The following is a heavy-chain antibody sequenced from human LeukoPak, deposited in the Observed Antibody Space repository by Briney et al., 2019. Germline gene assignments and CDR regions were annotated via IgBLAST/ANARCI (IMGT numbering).Heavy chain of an antibody. CDR3: ARVVPGRWYNWNYEVYYYYYMDV. CDR2: IYYSGST. J-gene: IGHJ6*03. V-gene: IGHV4-59*01. Sequence: SETLSLTCAVYGGSFSGYYWSWIRQPPGKGLEWIGYIYYSGSTNYNPSLKSRVTISVDTSKNQFSLKLSSVTAADTAVYYCARVVPGRWYNWNYEVYYYYYMDVWGKGTTVTVSS. CDR1: GGSFSGYY. D-gene: IGHD1-7*01.